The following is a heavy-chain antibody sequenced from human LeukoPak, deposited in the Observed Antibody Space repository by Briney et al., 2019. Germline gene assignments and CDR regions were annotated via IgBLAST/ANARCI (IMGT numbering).Heavy chain of an antibody. CDR1: GYTFTSYD. D-gene: IGHD3-10*01. J-gene: IGHJ4*02. CDR2: ISAYNGNT. Sequence: ASVKVSCKASGYTFTSYDINWVRQATGQGLEWMGWISAYNGNTNYAQKLQGRVTMTTDTSTSTAYMELRSLRSDDTAVYYCATSITMVRGVFDYWGQGTLVTVSS. V-gene: IGHV1-18*01. CDR3: ATSITMVRGVFDY.